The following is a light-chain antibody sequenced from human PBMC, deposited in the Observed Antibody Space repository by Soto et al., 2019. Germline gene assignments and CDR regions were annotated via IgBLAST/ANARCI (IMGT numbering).Light chain of an antibody. CDR3: QQYGGSPRT. Sequence: EIVLTQSPGTLSLSPGERATLSCRASQSVSSSYLAWYQQKPGQAPRLLIYGASTRATGIPARFSGSGSGTDFTLTISKLEPEDFAVYHCQQYGGSPRTFGQGTKVDI. V-gene: IGKV3-20*01. J-gene: IGKJ1*01. CDR2: GAS. CDR1: QSVSSSY.